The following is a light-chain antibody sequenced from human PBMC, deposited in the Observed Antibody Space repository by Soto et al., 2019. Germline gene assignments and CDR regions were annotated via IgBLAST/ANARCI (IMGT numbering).Light chain of an antibody. CDR1: QSVSSNY. V-gene: IGKV3-20*01. CDR2: GAS. J-gene: IGKJ5*01. CDR3: QQYGNSPPET. Sequence: IVLTQSPGTLSLSPGERATLSCRASQSVSSNYLAWYQQKPGQAPRLLIYGASSRATGIPDRFSGSASGTDFTLTISRLEPEDFAVYYCQQYGNSPPETFGQGTRLEIK.